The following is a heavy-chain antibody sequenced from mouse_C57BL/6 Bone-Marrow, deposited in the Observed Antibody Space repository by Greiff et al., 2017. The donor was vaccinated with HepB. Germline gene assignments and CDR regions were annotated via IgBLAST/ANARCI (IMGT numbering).Heavy chain of an antibody. V-gene: IGHV1-64*01. J-gene: IGHJ2*01. Sequence: QVQLQQSGAELVKPGASVKLSCKASGYTFTSYWMHWVKQRPGQGLEWIGMIHPNSGSTNYNEKFKSKATLTVDKSSSTAYMQLSSLTSEDSADYYGAGLRWYPSWDYFDYWGRGTTLTVTA. D-gene: IGHD2-1*01. CDR3: AGLRWYPSWDYFDY. CDR1: GYTFTSYW. CDR2: IHPNSGST.